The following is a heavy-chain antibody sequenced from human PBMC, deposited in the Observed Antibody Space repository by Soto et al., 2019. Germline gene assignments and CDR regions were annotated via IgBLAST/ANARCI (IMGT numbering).Heavy chain of an antibody. Sequence: QVQLVESGGGVVQPGRSLRLSCAASGFPFTSYGMQWVREGPDKGLEWVAIISYDGSDKYYADSVKGRFTISRDNSKNTLYLKMNSLRPEDTALYYCVGGQYYFDYRGQGTLVIVSS. J-gene: IGHJ4*02. CDR1: GFPFTSYG. V-gene: IGHV3-30*03. CDR2: ISYDGSDK. CDR3: VGGQYYFDY. D-gene: IGHD3-10*01.